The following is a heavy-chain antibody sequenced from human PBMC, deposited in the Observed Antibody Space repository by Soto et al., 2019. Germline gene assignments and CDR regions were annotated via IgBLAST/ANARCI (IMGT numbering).Heavy chain of an antibody. CDR1: GFSISSAYY. D-gene: IGHD6-19*01. J-gene: IGHJ4*02. Sequence: SETLSLTCGVSGFSISSAYYWGWVRQPPGKGLEWIGTIYHGGSTFYNPSLESRVTISVDTSKNQFSLKLSSVTAADTALYYCARVDRSGWTPNFFDYWGQGTLVTVSS. CDR3: ARVDRSGWTPNFFDY. V-gene: IGHV4-38-2*01. CDR2: IYHGGST.